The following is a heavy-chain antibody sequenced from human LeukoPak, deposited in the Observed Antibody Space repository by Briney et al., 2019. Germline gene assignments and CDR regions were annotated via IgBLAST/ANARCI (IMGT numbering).Heavy chain of an antibody. D-gene: IGHD5-18*01. CDR2: ISYDGSNK. V-gene: IGHV3-30*03. CDR1: GFTFSSYG. J-gene: IGHJ4*02. CDR3: AILSGIQLWLLGFDY. Sequence: GGSLRLSCAASGFTFSSYGMHWVRQAPGKGLEWVAVISYDGSNKYYADSVKGRFTISRDNSKNTLYLQMNSLRAEDTAVYYCAILSGIQLWLLGFDYWGQGTLVTVSS.